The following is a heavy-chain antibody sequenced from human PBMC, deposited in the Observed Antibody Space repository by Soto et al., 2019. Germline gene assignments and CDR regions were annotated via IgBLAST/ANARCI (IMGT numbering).Heavy chain of an antibody. D-gene: IGHD2-15*01. V-gene: IGHV1-18*01. CDR2: INTYNGNS. CDR3: AGECTGGSCFCIY. Sequence: QVQLVQSAAEVKKPGASVKVSCKASGYTLTNYAISWVRQAPGQGPEWMGWINTYNGNSNYAQKFQGRVTMTTDTSTNTGYMELTSLTSDDTAVYYCAGECTGGSCFCIYWGQGTLVTFSS. J-gene: IGHJ4*02. CDR1: GYTLTNYA.